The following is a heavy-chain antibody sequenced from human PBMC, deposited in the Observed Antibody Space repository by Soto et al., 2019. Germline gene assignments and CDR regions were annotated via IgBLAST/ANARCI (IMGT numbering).Heavy chain of an antibody. CDR1: GYNFISHS. CDR2: ISAYNGNT. Sequence: QIQLVQSGGEVKKPGASVKVSCKSSGYNFISHSITWVRQAPGQGLEWMGRISAYNGNTNHAQKFQGRLTMTTDTCKSTAYMELRSLKSDDTAVYYCAIGAFWGGAPGCRDMDVWGQGTTVTGAS. CDR3: AIGAFWGGAPGCRDMDV. D-gene: IGHD2-21*01. V-gene: IGHV1-18*01. J-gene: IGHJ6*02.